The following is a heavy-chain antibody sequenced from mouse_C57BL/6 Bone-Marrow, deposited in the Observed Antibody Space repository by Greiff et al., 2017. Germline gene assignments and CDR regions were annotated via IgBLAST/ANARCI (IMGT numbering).Heavy chain of an antibody. CDR1: GFTFSSYA. CDR3: ARETVRLDAMDY. V-gene: IGHV5-4*01. CDR2: ISDGGSYT. J-gene: IGHJ4*01. Sequence: EVQGVESGGGLVKPGGSLKLSCAASGFTFSSYAMSWVRQTPEKRLEWVATISDGGSYTYYPDNVKGRFTISRDNAKNNQYLQMSHLKSEDTAMYYCARETVRLDAMDYWGQGTSVTVSS.